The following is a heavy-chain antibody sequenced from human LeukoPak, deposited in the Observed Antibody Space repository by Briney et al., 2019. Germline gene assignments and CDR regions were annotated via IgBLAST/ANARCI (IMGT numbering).Heavy chain of an antibody. J-gene: IGHJ5*02. D-gene: IGHD6-19*01. Sequence: SETLSLTCTVSGGSISSYYWSWIRQPPGKGLEWIGYIYYSGSTNYNPSLKSRVTISVDTSKNQFSLKLSSVTAADTAVYYCARLQWPVTGWFDPWDQGTLVTVSS. CDR2: IYYSGST. V-gene: IGHV4-59*01. CDR1: GGSISSYY. CDR3: ARLQWPVTGWFDP.